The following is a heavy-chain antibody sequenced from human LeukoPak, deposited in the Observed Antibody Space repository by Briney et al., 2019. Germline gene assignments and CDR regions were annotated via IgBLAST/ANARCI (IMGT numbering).Heavy chain of an antibody. J-gene: IGHJ3*02. Sequence: SETLSLTCTVSGYSITSGYYWGWIRQPPGKGLEWIGSIYHSGSTYYNASLKSRVTISVDTSKNQFSLKLSSVTAADTAVYYCARKSDFDNYHVFDIWGQGTMVTVSS. CDR2: IYHSGST. D-gene: IGHD4-17*01. V-gene: IGHV4-38-2*02. CDR3: ARKSDFDNYHVFDI. CDR1: GYSITSGYY.